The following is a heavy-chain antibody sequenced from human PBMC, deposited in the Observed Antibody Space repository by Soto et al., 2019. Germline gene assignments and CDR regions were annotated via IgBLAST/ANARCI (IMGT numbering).Heavy chain of an antibody. CDR3: ASLAPYMVRGGPHDY. D-gene: IGHD3-10*01. V-gene: IGHV4-30-4*01. CDR2: IYYSGST. CDR1: GGSISSGDYY. J-gene: IGHJ4*02. Sequence: PSETLSLTCTVSGGSISSGDYYWSWIRQPPGKGLEWIGYIYYSGSTYYNPSLKSRVTISVDTSKNQFSLRLSSVTAADTAVYYCASLAPYMVRGGPHDYWGQGTLVTVSS.